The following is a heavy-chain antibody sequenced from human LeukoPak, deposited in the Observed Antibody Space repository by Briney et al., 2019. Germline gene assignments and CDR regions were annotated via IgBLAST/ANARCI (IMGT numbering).Heavy chain of an antibody. V-gene: IGHV3-23*01. J-gene: IGHJ4*02. CDR1: GFNFSNYA. CDR2: VTGSSRYT. D-gene: IGHD2-15*01. CDR3: AKHGSAVVAATTPIDY. Sequence: GGPLRLSCAASGFNFSNYAMTWVRQAPGKGLEWVSVVTGSSRYTYYADSVKGRFTISRDNSKNTLYLQMNSPRAEDTAVYHCAKHGSAVVAATTPIDYWGQGTLVTVSS.